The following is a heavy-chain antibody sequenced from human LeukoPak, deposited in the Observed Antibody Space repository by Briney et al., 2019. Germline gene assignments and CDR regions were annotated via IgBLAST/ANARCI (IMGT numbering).Heavy chain of an antibody. CDR2: IRHDGNDK. CDR1: GFTFTSYG. J-gene: IGHJ4*02. Sequence: GGSLRLSCVASGFTFTSYGMHWVRQAPGKGLEWVALIRHDGNDKYYAETVKGRFTISRDNSKNTLYLQMNSLRAEDTAVYYCAKAKYDTSIDYWGQGTLVTVSS. V-gene: IGHV3-30*02. CDR3: AKAKYDTSIDY. D-gene: IGHD3-22*01.